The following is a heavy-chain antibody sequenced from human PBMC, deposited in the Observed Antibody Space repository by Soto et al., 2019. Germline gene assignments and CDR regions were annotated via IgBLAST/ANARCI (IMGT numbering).Heavy chain of an antibody. CDR2: ISSSDSAI. D-gene: IGHD2-21*01. CDR1: GFTFSSYE. CDR3: ASLVMATMQG. J-gene: IGHJ4*02. V-gene: IGHV3-48*03. Sequence: EVQLVESGGGLVQPGGSLRLSCAASGFTFSSYEINWVRQAPGKGLEWVSYISSSDSAIYYADSVKGRFTISRDNAKNSLYLQMNSLRAEDTAVYYCASLVMATMQGWGQGTLVTVSS.